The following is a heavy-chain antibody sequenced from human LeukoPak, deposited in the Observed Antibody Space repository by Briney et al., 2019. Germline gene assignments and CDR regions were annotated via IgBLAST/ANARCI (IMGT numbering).Heavy chain of an antibody. Sequence: ASVKVSCKASGYTFTRYFMHWVRQAPGQGLEWMGIINPSGGSTSYAQKFQGRVTMTRDMSTSTVYMELSSLRSEDTAVYYCARDGDYDSSGYYRPSWGSAFDIWGQGTMVTVSS. CDR3: ARDGDYDSSGYYRPSWGSAFDI. CDR2: INPSGGST. CDR1: GYTFTRYF. V-gene: IGHV1-46*01. D-gene: IGHD3-22*01. J-gene: IGHJ3*02.